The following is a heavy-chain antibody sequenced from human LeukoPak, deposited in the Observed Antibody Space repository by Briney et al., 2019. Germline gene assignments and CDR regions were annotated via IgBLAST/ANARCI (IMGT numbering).Heavy chain of an antibody. Sequence: ASVKVSCKASGYTFTSYGISWVRQAPGQGLEWMGWISAYNGNTNYAQNLQGRVTMTTDTSTSPAYMELRSLRSDDTAVYYCARVIAVAGIFAFDIWGQGTMVTVSS. J-gene: IGHJ3*02. CDR2: ISAYNGNT. CDR1: GYTFTSYG. D-gene: IGHD6-19*01. V-gene: IGHV1-18*04. CDR3: ARVIAVAGIFAFDI.